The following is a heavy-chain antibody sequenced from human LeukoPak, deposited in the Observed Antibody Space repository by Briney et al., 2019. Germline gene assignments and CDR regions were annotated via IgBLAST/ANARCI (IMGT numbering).Heavy chain of an antibody. CDR3: ATYRGLDF. D-gene: IGHD2-21*01. Sequence: GGSLRLSCAASGFTLSSYWTSWVRQAPGKGLEWVANINEDGSEKNFVDSVKGRFTISRDNAKNSLYLQMDSLRADDTAVYYCATYRGLDFWGQGTLVTVSS. CDR2: INEDGSEK. J-gene: IGHJ4*02. V-gene: IGHV3-7*01. CDR1: GFTLSSYW.